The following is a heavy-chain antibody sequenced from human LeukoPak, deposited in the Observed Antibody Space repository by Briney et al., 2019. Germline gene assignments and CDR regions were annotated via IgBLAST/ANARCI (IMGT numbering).Heavy chain of an antibody. CDR2: INHSGGT. CDR1: GGSFSGYY. V-gene: IGHV4-34*01. D-gene: IGHD1/OR15-1a*01. CDR3: ARTNTVFYYFDY. Sequence: PSETLSLTCAVYGGSFSGYYWSCIRQPPGKGLEWIGEINHSGGTNYNPSLKSRVTTSVDTSKNQFSLKLSSVTAADRAVYYCARTNTVFYYFDYWGQGTLVTVSS. J-gene: IGHJ4*02.